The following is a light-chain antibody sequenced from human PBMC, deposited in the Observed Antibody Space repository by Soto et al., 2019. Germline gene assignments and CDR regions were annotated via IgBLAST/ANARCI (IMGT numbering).Light chain of an antibody. V-gene: IGKV3-15*01. Sequence: EIVMTQSPAILSVSTGERATLSCRASQSVSSYLAWYQQKAGQAPRLLIYGASTRATGIPARFSGSGSGTEFNLTISSLQSEDLAVYYSQQYNNWPQTFGQGTKREIQ. J-gene: IGKJ2*01. CDR2: GAS. CDR1: QSVSSY. CDR3: QQYNNWPQT.